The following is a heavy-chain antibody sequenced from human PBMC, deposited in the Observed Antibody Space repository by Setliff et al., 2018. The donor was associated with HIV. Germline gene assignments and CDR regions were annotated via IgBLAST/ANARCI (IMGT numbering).Heavy chain of an antibody. D-gene: IGHD3-22*01. CDR1: GGSISSSSYY. J-gene: IGHJ4*02. V-gene: IGHV4-39*07. CDR2: IYYSGST. Sequence: PSETLSLTCTVSGGSISSSSYYWGWIRQPPGKGLEWIGSIYYSGSTYYNPSLKSRVTISVDTSKNQFSLKLSSVTAADTAVYYCARFRVTMIVVDCYFDYWGQGTLVTVS. CDR3: ARFRVTMIVVDCYFDY.